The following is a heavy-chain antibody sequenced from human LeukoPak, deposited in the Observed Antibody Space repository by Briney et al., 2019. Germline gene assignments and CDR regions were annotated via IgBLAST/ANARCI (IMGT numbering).Heavy chain of an antibody. CDR2: INHSGST. V-gene: IGHV4-34*01. J-gene: IGHJ4*02. CDR1: GGSFSGYY. Sequence: SETLSLTCAVYGGSFSGYYWSWIRQPPGKGLEWIGEINHSGSTNYNPSLKSRVTISVDTSKNQFSLKLSSVTAADTAVYYCARGDFGARGYSYGSQNFDYWGQGTLVTVSS. CDR3: ARGDFGARGYSYGSQNFDY. D-gene: IGHD5-18*01.